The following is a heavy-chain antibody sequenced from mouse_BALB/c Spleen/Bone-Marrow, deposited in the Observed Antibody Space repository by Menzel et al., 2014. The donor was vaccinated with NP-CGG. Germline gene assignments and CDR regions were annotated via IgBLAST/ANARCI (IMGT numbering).Heavy chain of an antibody. CDR2: ILPGSGCT. CDR3: AREDNLWYFDV. Sequence: QVQLQQSGAELMKPGASAKISCKATGYTFSSYWIERVKQRPGHGLEWIGVILPGSGCTHHNEKFKGKATFTADTSSNTTYMQLTSLTSEDSAVYYCAREDNLWYFDVWGAGTTVTVSS. V-gene: IGHV1-9*01. D-gene: IGHD3-3*01. J-gene: IGHJ1*01. CDR1: GYTFSSYW.